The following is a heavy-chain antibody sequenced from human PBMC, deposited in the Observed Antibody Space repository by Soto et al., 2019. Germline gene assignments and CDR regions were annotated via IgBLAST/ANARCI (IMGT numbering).Heavy chain of an antibody. CDR1: GGPISSSSYY. Sequence: PSETLSLTCSVSGGPISSSSYYWVWVRQPPGNELEWIGSINYSGKTYYKSSLKSRATISVDTAKNQFSLNLSSVTAADTAVYYCARLKVGGGLLGNWFDPWGQGTLVTVSS. V-gene: IGHV4-39*01. CDR2: INYSGKT. CDR3: ARLKVGGGLLGNWFDP. J-gene: IGHJ5*02. D-gene: IGHD1-26*01.